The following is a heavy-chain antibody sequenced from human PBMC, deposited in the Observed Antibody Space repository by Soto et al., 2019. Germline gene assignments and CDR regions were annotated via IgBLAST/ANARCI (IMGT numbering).Heavy chain of an antibody. CDR3: AKCGAVDGVAGFARLNV. J-gene: IGHJ6*02. CDR1: GFTFNTYT. CDR2: IKSSGGST. D-gene: IGHD6-19*01. Sequence: EVQLLESGGGLVQPGGSLRLSCAASGFTFNTYTMTWVRQAPGEGLEWVSGIKSSGGSTFYADSVRGRFTISRDNSDNTLDLQMNGLRAEDTAVYYCAKCGAVDGVAGFARLNVWGQGTTVTVSS. V-gene: IGHV3-23*01.